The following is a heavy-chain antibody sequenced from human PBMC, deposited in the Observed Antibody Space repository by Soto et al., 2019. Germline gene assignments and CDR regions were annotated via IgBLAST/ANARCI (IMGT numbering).Heavy chain of an antibody. CDR1: SGAISSSNW. CDR2: SYHNGST. CDR3: AREKTSNYTSGYFDY. J-gene: IGHJ4*02. V-gene: IGHV4-4*02. D-gene: IGHD6-19*01. Sequence: QVQLQESGPGLVKPSGTLSLTCAVSSGAISSSNWWSWVRQPPEPELAWIGESYHNGSTNYNPSLKSRVTISVDKSKNQFSLKLTSVTAADTAVYYCAREKTSNYTSGYFDYWGQGTLVTVSS.